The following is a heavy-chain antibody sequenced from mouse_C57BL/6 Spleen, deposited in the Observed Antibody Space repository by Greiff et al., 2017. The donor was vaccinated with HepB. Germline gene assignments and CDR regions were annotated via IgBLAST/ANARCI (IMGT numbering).Heavy chain of an antibody. Sequence: EVQLQQSGPELVKPGASVKISCKASGYTFTDYYMNWVKQSHGKSLEWIGDINPNNGGTSYNQKFKGKATLTVDKSSSTAYMELRSLTSEDSAVYYCAREDNYGGMDYWGQGTSVTVSS. D-gene: IGHD1-1*01. CDR2: INPNNGGT. J-gene: IGHJ4*01. V-gene: IGHV1-26*01. CDR1: GYTFTDYY. CDR3: AREDNYGGMDY.